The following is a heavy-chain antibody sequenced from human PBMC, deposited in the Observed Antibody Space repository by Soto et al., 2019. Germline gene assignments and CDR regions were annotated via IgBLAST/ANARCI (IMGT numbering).Heavy chain of an antibody. V-gene: IGHV3-9*01. CDR3: AKDPRPQSTDRGNWFDP. J-gene: IGHJ5*02. CDR1: GFTFDDYA. D-gene: IGHD1-1*01. Sequence: EVQLVESGGGLVQPGRSLRLSCAASGFTFDDYAMHWVRQAPGKGLEWVSGISWNSGSIGYADSVKGRFTISRDNAKNSLYLQMNSLRAEDTALYYCAKDPRPQSTDRGNWFDPWGQGTLVTVSS. CDR2: ISWNSGSI.